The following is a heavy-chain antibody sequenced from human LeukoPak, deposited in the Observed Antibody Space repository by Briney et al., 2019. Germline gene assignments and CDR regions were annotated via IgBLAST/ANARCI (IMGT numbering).Heavy chain of an antibody. CDR2: IYYSGST. J-gene: IGHJ4*02. V-gene: IGHV4-30-4*01. Sequence: PSETLSLTCTVSGVSISSGDYYWSWIRQPPGKGLEWIGYIYYSGSTYYNPSLKSRVTISVDTSKNQFSLKLSSVTAADTAVYYCARRRVGATWGYWGQGTLVTVSS. D-gene: IGHD1-26*01. CDR1: GVSISSGDYY. CDR3: ARRRVGATWGY.